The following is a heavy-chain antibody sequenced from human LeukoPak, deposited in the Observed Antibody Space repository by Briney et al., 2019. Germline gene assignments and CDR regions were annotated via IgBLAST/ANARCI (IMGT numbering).Heavy chain of an antibody. Sequence: GASVKVSCKASEGTFSSYAISWVRQAPGQGLEWMGGIIPIFGTANYAQKFQGRVTITTDESTSTAYMELSSLRSEDTAVYYCASNRIEIAAALYYMDVWGKGTTVTVSS. J-gene: IGHJ6*03. CDR1: EGTFSSYA. V-gene: IGHV1-69*05. D-gene: IGHD6-13*01. CDR3: ASNRIEIAAALYYMDV. CDR2: IIPIFGTA.